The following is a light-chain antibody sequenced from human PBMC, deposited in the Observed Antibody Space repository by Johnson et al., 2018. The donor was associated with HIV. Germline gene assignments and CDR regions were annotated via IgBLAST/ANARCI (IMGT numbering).Light chain of an antibody. V-gene: IGLV1-51*02. CDR3: GTWDTNWSAGGV. CDR1: SSNIGNNY. J-gene: IGLJ1*01. CDR2: KDN. Sequence: QSVLTQPPSVSAAPGQKVTISCSGSSSNIGNNYVSWYQLLPGTAPKLLIYKDNERPSGIPDRFSGSKSATSSPLGIPGPRIGAEADYYCGTWDTNWSAGGVFGTGTKVTVL.